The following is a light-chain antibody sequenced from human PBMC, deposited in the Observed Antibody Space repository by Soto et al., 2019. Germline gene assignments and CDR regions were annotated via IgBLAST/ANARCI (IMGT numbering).Light chain of an antibody. J-gene: IGLJ1*01. V-gene: IGLV1-44*01. CDR1: DSNIGSNT. CDR3: ASYAGSRTYV. CDR2: SNN. Sequence: QSVLTQPPSVSGAPGQRVIVSCSGSDSNIGSNTVDWYQHLPGMAPKVLIYSNNLRPSGISDRFSGSKSASTASLTISGLQAEDEGDYYCASYAGSRTYVFGSGTKLTVL.